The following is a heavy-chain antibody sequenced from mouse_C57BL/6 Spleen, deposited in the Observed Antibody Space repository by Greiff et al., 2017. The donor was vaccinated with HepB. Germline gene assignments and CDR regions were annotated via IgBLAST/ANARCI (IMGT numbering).Heavy chain of an antibody. V-gene: IGHV1-72*01. Sequence: QVQLQQPGAELVKPGASVKLSCKASGYTFTSYWMHWVKQRPGRGLEWIGRIDPNSGGTKYNEKFKSKATLTVDKPSSTAYMQLSSLTSEDSAVYYCARGNDGYYLRNWYFDVWGTGTTVTVSS. CDR1: GYTFTSYW. D-gene: IGHD2-3*01. CDR2: IDPNSGGT. J-gene: IGHJ1*03. CDR3: ARGNDGYYLRNWYFDV.